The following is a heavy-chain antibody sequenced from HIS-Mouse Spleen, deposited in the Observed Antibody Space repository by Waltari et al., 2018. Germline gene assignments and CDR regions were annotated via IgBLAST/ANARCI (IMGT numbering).Heavy chain of an antibody. CDR1: GVSISSRNYS. CDR2: IYYSGST. D-gene: IGHD6-13*01. Sequence: QLQLQESGPGLVKPSETLSLTCTVSGVSISSRNYSWGWIRQPPGKGLEWIGSIYYSGSTYYNPSLKSRVTISVDTSKNQFSLKLSSVTAADTAVYYCAREIPYSSSWYDWYFDLWGRGTLVTVSS. V-gene: IGHV4-39*07. J-gene: IGHJ2*01. CDR3: AREIPYSSSWYDWYFDL.